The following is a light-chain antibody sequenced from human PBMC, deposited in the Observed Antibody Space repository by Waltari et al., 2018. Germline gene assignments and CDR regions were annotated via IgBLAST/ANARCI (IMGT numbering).Light chain of an antibody. J-gene: IGKJ4*01. Sequence: EIVLTQSPGTPSLSPGERATLSCRASQLDSSSYLAWYQQKPGQAPRLLIYGASSRATGIPDRFSGSGSGTDFTLTISRLEPEDFAVYYCQQYGSSPLTFGGGTKVEIK. CDR3: QQYGSSPLT. CDR1: QLDSSSY. V-gene: IGKV3-20*01. CDR2: GAS.